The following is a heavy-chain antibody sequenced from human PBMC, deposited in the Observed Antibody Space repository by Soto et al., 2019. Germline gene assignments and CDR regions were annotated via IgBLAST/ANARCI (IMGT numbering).Heavy chain of an antibody. Sequence: VRLVESGGGVVQPGTSLRLSCAASGFSFRTYGMHWVRQAPGKGLEWVALISYDGSSKYYADSVKGRLTISRDNSKNTLYMQLSSLRGEDTAVYYCAGGWNYFDYWGQGTLVTVS. CDR3: AGGWNYFDY. CDR1: GFSFRTYG. V-gene: IGHV3-30*03. CDR2: ISYDGSSK. J-gene: IGHJ4*02. D-gene: IGHD1-1*01.